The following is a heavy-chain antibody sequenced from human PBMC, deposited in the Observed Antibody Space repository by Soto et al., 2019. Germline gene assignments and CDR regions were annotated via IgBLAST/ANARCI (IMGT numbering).Heavy chain of an antibody. Sequence: SETLSLTCSVSGGSIRDHFWTWIRQPPGKGLEWIGYISSSGTINYNSSLKSRVTISLDTSRNHFSLKLSSVTAADTAVYFCARDRKLVIPGNYYYYGMDVWGQGTTVTVSS. CDR1: GGSIRDHF. V-gene: IGHV4-59*11. J-gene: IGHJ6*02. D-gene: IGHD3-9*01. CDR3: ARDRKLVIPGNYYYYGMDV. CDR2: ISSSGTI.